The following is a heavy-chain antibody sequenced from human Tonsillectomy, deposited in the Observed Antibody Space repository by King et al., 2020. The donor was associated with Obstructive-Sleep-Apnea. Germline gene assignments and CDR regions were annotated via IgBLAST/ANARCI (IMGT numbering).Heavy chain of an antibody. CDR2: IYPGDSDT. J-gene: IGHJ4*02. V-gene: IGHV5-51*01. Sequence: QLVQSGAEVKKPGEALKNSCKGSGYRFLTYWIGWVRQMPGKGLEWMGIIYPGDSDTRYSPSFKGQVTISADESITTAYLQWSSLKASDTAMYYCARGGEYYFDYWGQGTLVTVSS. D-gene: IGHD2-15*01. CDR1: GYRFLTYW. CDR3: ARGGEYYFDY.